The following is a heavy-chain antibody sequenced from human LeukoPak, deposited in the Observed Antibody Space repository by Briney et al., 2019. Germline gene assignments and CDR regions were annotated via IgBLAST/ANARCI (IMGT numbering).Heavy chain of an antibody. J-gene: IGHJ4*02. V-gene: IGHV3-30-3*01. CDR1: GFTFSSYA. D-gene: IGHD4-17*01. Sequence: SGRSLRLSCAASGFTFSSYAMHWVRQAPGKGLEWVAVISYDGSNKYYADSVKGRFTISRDNSKNTLYLQMNSLRAEDTAVYCCARDAGYGDRLDYWGQGTLVTVSS. CDR2: ISYDGSNK. CDR3: ARDAGYGDRLDY.